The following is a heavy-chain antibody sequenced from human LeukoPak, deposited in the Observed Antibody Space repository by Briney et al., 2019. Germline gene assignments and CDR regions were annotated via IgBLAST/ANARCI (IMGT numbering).Heavy chain of an antibody. CDR1: GFTCTNSA. CDR3: AADRWGTFYYFDN. D-gene: IGHD3-16*01. V-gene: IGHV1-58*01. CDR2: IVVGSGNT. J-gene: IGHJ4*02. Sequence: ASVKVSCKASGFTCTNSAVQWVRQARGQRLEWIGWIVVGSGNTNYAQKFQERVTITRDMSTSTAYMELSSLRSEDTAVYYCAADRWGTFYYFDNWGQGTLVTVSS.